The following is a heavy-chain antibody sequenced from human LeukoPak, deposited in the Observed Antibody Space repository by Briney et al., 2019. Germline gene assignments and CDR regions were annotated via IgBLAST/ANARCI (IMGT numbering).Heavy chain of an antibody. J-gene: IGHJ4*02. CDR2: IKPDGGEK. CDR3: AKDPDCTSGVCYTFFDY. CDR1: GFIFSSYW. V-gene: IGHV3-7*01. Sequence: GGSLRLSCAASGFIFSSYWMTWVRQAPGKGLEWVASIKPDGGEKFYVDSVKGRFTIFRDNARDSLDLQMNSLRAEDTAVYYCAKDPDCTSGVCYTFFDYWGQRTLVTVSS. D-gene: IGHD2-8*01.